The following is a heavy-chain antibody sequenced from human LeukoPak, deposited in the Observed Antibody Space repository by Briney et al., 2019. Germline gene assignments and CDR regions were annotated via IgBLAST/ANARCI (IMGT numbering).Heavy chain of an antibody. D-gene: IGHD1/OR15-1a*01. Sequence: GGSLRLSCAASGFTFSSYGMHWVRQAPGKGLEWVAFIRYDGSNKYYADSVKGRFTISRDNSKNTLYLQMNSLRAEDTAVYYCAKARTTLAAGTDFDYWGQGTLVTVSS. CDR2: IRYDGSNK. V-gene: IGHV3-30*02. CDR3: AKARTTLAAGTDFDY. J-gene: IGHJ4*02. CDR1: GFTFSSYG.